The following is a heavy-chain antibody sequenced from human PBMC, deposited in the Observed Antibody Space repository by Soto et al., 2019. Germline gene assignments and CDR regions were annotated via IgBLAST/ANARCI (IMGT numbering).Heavy chain of an antibody. Sequence: VQVEESGGGLVLPGGSLRLSCTVSADSEFSFSDQYMDWVRQAPGKGLEWVGRSRNRVNNLSTAYAASVQGRFTISRDESKNSLYLEMNSLRPEDTAVYYCTKEVRHHFSYYFDNWGQGTLVTVSS. CDR1: EFSFSDQY. D-gene: IGHD3-3*02. J-gene: IGHJ4*02. CDR2: SRNRVNNLST. CDR3: TKEVRHHFSYYFDN. V-gene: IGHV3-72*01.